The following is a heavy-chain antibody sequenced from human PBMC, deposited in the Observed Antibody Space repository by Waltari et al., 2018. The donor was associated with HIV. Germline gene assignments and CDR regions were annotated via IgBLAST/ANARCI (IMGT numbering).Heavy chain of an antibody. CDR2: INHSGST. V-gene: IGHV4-34*01. CDR3: ARGKDDSSGYWAVDI. Sequence: QVQLQQWGAGLLKPSETLSLTCAVYGGSFSGYYWSWIRQPPGKGLAWIGEINHSGSTNYNPSLKSRVNIAVDTSKNQFSLKLSSVTAADTAVYYCARGKDDSSGYWAVDIWGQGTMVTVSS. J-gene: IGHJ3*02. D-gene: IGHD3-22*01. CDR1: GGSFSGYY.